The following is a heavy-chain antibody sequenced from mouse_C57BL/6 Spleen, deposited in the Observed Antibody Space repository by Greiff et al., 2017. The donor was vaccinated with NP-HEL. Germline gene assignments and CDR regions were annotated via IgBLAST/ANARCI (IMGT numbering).Heavy chain of an antibody. J-gene: IGHJ3*01. CDR2: INPNYGTT. CDR3: ARSTYYSNDDGWFAY. V-gene: IGHV1-39*01. CDR1: GYTFTDYY. Sequence: EVQLQQSGPELVKPGASVKISCKASGYTFTDYYMHWVKQSTGKSLEWIGIINPNYGTTSSNQKCKGKATLTVDKSSSTAYMQLNSLTSEDSAVYFCARSTYYSNDDGWFAYWGQGTLVTVSA. D-gene: IGHD2-5*01.